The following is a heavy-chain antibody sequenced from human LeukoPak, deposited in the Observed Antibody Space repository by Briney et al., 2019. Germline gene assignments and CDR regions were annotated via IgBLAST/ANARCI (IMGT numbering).Heavy chain of an antibody. CDR2: ISWNSGDI. CDR1: GFTFDDFA. CDR3: AKGIRLLSPSGSFDY. Sequence: GGSLRLSCAASGFTFDDFAMHWVRQAPGKGLEWVSGISWNSGDIGYADSVKGRFTISRDNAKNSLYLQMNSLRVEDTALYYCAKGIRLLSPSGSFDYWGQGTLVTVSS. D-gene: IGHD1-26*01. V-gene: IGHV3-9*01. J-gene: IGHJ4*02.